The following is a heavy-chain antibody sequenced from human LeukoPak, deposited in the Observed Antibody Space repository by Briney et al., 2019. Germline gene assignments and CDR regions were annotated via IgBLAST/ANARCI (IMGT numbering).Heavy chain of an antibody. J-gene: IGHJ4*02. D-gene: IGHD3-22*01. CDR2: IIPIFGTA. CDR3: ARGYYDSSGYYYYFDY. V-gene: IGHV1-69*05. Sequence: GASVKVSCKASGGTFSSYAISWVRQAPGPGVEWMGGIIPIFGTANYAQKFQGRVTITTDESTSTAYMELSSLRSEDTAVYYCARGYYDSSGYYYYFDYWGQGTLVTVSS. CDR1: GGTFSSYA.